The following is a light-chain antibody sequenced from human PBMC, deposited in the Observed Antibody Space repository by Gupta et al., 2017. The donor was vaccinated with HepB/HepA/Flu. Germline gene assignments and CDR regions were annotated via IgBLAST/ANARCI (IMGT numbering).Light chain of an antibody. CDR1: SSDVGGYNY. Sequence: QSVLTQPASVSGSPGQSITISCTGTSSDVGGYNYVSWFQQHPGKVPRLIIYDVSDRPSGVSNRFSGSKSGNTASLTISGLQAEDEADYYCNSYTSRSTPYIFGTG. V-gene: IGLV2-14*03. CDR3: NSYTSRSTPYI. J-gene: IGLJ1*01. CDR2: DVS.